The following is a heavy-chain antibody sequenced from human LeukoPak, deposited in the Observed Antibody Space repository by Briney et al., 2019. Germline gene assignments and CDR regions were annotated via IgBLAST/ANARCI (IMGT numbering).Heavy chain of an antibody. Sequence: SETLSLTCAVYGGSFSGYYWSWIRQPPGKGLEWIGEINHSGSTNYNPSLKSRVTISVDTSKSQFSLKLSSVTAADTAVYYCARDRYYYDSSGPPFDYWGQGTLVTVSS. CDR2: INHSGST. CDR1: GGSFSGYY. D-gene: IGHD3-22*01. V-gene: IGHV4-34*01. J-gene: IGHJ4*02. CDR3: ARDRYYYDSSGPPFDY.